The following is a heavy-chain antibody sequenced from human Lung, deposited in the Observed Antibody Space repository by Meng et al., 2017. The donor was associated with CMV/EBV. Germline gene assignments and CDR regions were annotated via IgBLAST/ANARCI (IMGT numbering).Heavy chain of an antibody. D-gene: IGHD6-19*01. CDR1: GFTFSSYA. CDR3: AKVRSGWYSDY. CDR2: IYSGDSST. V-gene: IGHV3-23*03. J-gene: IGHJ4*02. Sequence: GEXXKISCAASGFTFSSYAMSWVRQAPGKGLEWVSFIYSGDSSTSYADSVKGRFTISRDNSKNTLCLQMNSLRAEDTAVYYCAKVRSGWYSDYWGQGTLVTVSS.